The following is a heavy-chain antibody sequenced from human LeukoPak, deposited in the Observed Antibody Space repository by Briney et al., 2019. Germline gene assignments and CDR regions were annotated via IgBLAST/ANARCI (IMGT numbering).Heavy chain of an antibody. V-gene: IGHV3-53*01. CDR3: ARRAGAYSHPYDY. Sequence: GGSLRLSCTVSGFTVSSNSMSWVRQAPGRGLEWVSFIYSDNTHYSGSVKGRFTISRDNSKNTLYLQMNSLRAEDTAVYYCARRAGAYSHPYDYWGQGTLVTVSS. J-gene: IGHJ4*02. CDR1: GFTVSSNS. D-gene: IGHD4/OR15-4a*01. CDR2: IYSDNT.